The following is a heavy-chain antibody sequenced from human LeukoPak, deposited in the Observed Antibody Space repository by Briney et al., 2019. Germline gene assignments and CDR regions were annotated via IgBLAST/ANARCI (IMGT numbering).Heavy chain of an antibody. J-gene: IGHJ5*02. V-gene: IGHV1-2*02. CDR2: INPNSGGT. D-gene: IGHD3-9*01. Sequence: ASVKVSCKASGYTFTGYYMHWVRQAPGQGLEWMGWINPNSGGTNYAQKFQGRVTMTRDTSISTAYMELSRLRSDDTAVYYCAREGRGPSHYDILTGYYGVSWFDPWGQGTLVTVSS. CDR3: AREGRGPSHYDILTGYYGVSWFDP. CDR1: GYTFTGYY.